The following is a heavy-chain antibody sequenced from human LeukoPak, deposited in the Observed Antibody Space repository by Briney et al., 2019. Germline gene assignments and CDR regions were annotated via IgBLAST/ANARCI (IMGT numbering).Heavy chain of an antibody. Sequence: GGSLRLSCAASGFTFSSYNMNWVRQAPGKGLEWVSSISSSSSYIYYADSLKGRFTISRDNAKNSLYLQMNSLRAEDTAVYFCARGLDTSGYLSAFDIWGQGTMVTVSS. CDR1: GFTFSSYN. V-gene: IGHV3-21*01. CDR3: ARGLDTSGYLSAFDI. CDR2: ISSSSSYI. J-gene: IGHJ3*02. D-gene: IGHD3-22*01.